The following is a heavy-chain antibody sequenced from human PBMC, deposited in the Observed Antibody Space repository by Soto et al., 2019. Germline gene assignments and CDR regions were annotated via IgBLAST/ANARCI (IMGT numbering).Heavy chain of an antibody. D-gene: IGHD2-15*01. CDR1: GGSIRSYY. Sequence: GSLRLTCSVSGGSIRSYYWSWIRQPPGKGLEWIGYVYNNGNTNYNPSLKSRVTISVDTSKNQFSLKLSSVTAADTAVYYCASENRYCSGGSCFNWFDPWGQGTLVTVSS. CDR3: ASENRYCSGGSCFNWFDP. CDR2: VYNNGNT. J-gene: IGHJ5*02. V-gene: IGHV4-59*01.